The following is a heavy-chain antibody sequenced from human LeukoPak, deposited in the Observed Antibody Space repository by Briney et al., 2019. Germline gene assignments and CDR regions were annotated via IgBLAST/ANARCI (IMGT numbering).Heavy chain of an antibody. D-gene: IGHD3-3*01. CDR3: ARAAYDFWSGYYTGFDY. J-gene: IGHJ4*02. V-gene: IGHV1-3*01. Sequence: ASVNVSCKASGYTFTAYHMHWVRQAPGQRLEWMGWINAGNGNTKYSQKFQGRVTITRDTSASTAYMELSSLRSEDTAVYYCARAAYDFWSGYYTGFDYWGQGTLVTVSS. CDR2: INAGNGNT. CDR1: GYTFTAYH.